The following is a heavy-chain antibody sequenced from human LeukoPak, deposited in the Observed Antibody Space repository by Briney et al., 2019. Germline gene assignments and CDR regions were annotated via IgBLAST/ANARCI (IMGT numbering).Heavy chain of an antibody. CDR1: GGSISSSSYY. V-gene: IGHV4-39*07. CDR2: IYYTGST. Sequence: SETLSLTCTVSGGSISSSSYYWAWMRQPPGKGLEWIGSIYYTGSTYYNPSLKSRVTISVDTSKNQFSLRLSSVTAADTAVYYCARDAGTYVPWFDPWGQGTLVTVSS. CDR3: ARDAGTYVPWFDP. J-gene: IGHJ5*02. D-gene: IGHD1-26*01.